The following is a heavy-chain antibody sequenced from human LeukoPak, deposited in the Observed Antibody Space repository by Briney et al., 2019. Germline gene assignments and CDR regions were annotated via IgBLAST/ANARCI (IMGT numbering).Heavy chain of an antibody. V-gene: IGHV1-69*05. J-gene: IGHJ5*02. Sequence: SVKVSCKDSGGTFSSYAISWLRQAPGQGLEWMGTIIPIFGTANYAQKFQGRVTITTDESTSTAHMELSSLRSEDTAVYYCARDRYSYAKGEVVWFDPWGQGTLVTVSS. D-gene: IGHD5-18*01. CDR1: GGTFSSYA. CDR2: IIPIFGTA. CDR3: ARDRYSYAKGEVVWFDP.